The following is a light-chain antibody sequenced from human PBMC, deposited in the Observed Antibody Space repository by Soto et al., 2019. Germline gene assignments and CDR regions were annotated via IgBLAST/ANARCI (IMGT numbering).Light chain of an antibody. V-gene: IGKV2-28*01. CDR1: QNLLHSNGYNY. CDR2: LGS. J-gene: IGKJ4*01. Sequence: DIVMTQSPLSLPVTPGEPASISCRSGQNLLHSNGYNYLDWYLQKPGQSPQLLIFLGSNRASGVPDRFSGSGSGTDFTLKISRVEAEDVGVYYCMQSLQTPLTFGGGTKVESK. CDR3: MQSLQTPLT.